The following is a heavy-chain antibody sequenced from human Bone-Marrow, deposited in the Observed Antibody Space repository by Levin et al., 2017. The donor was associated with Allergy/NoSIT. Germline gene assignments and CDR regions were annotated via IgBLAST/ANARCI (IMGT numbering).Heavy chain of an antibody. CDR2: ITPNTGGA. D-gene: IGHD4-17*01. V-gene: IGHV1-2*02. CDR1: GNTFTGNY. Sequence: PGESLKISCKASGNTFTGNYVHWVRQAPGQGLEWMGWITPNTGGANYVQKFQGRVTMTRDTSIRTVYMELSRLRSDDTAVYYCATGFDYAYLDYWGQGTLLTVSS. CDR3: ATGFDYAYLDY. J-gene: IGHJ4*02.